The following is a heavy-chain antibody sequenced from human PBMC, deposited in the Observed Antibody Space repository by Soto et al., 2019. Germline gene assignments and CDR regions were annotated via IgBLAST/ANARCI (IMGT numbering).Heavy chain of an antibody. Sequence: QLQLQESGSGLVKPSQSLSLTCTFSGGSISSGGYSWTWIRQPPGQGLEWIGNVYHTGRTNYNPSLKSRLAMSVDRSQKQFYLRLSAVTAEDTAVSYCARDRMLIPFVGLTHYYGIDVWGQGTTVSVSS. CDR1: GGSISSGGYS. CDR3: ARDRMLIPFVGLTHYYGIDV. D-gene: IGHD3-16*01. V-gene: IGHV4-30-2*01. J-gene: IGHJ6*02. CDR2: VYHTGRT.